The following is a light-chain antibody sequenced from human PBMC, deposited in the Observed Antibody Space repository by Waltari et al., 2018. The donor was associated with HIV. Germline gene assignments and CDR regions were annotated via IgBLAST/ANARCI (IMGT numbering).Light chain of an antibody. CDR3: QQSYATPT. J-gene: IGKJ1*01. CDR2: WAT. V-gene: IGKV4-1*01. CDR1: QSLLHTFDKRNY. Sequence: IVMTQSPESLAVSPGETAIINCKSGQSLLHTFDKRNYLGWYQQRPGQPPKLIIYWATIRESGFPARFSGSGSGTNFSLTITNFVSEDVAVYYCQQSYATPTFGQGTKLEI.